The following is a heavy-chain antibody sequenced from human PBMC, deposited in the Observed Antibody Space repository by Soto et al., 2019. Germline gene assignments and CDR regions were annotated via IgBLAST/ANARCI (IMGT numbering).Heavy chain of an antibody. V-gene: IGHV4-39*01. Sequence: ASDTLSLTCTVSGVSISNSSYSWGWIRRPPGKGLEWIGTIYYSGITYYNPSLKSRVTISVDTSKNQFSLKLTSVTAADTAVYYCARHGSNWGQGTLVTVSS. J-gene: IGHJ4*02. CDR2: IYYSGIT. CDR1: GVSISNSSYS. CDR3: ARHGSN.